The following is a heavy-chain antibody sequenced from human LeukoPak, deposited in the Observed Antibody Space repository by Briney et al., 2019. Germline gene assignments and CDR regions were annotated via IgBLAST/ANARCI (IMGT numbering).Heavy chain of an antibody. Sequence: GGSLRLSCAASGFTFSAHWMSWVRQASGKGLEWVANIKEDGSEKFYVDSVKGRFTISRDNAKNSLSLQMNSLRAEDTAVYYCARDLYSQYWGQGTLVTVSS. CDR2: IKEDGSEK. CDR3: ARDLYSQY. CDR1: GFTFSAHW. J-gene: IGHJ4*02. V-gene: IGHV3-7*01. D-gene: IGHD2-21*01.